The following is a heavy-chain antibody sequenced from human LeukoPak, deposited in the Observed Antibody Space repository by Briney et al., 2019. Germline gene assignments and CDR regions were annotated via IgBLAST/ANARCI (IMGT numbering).Heavy chain of an antibody. CDR1: GGSISSYY. CDR2: IYYSGST. J-gene: IGHJ4*02. D-gene: IGHD3-10*01. CDR3: ARHRITMVRGVMPYFDY. Sequence: PSETLSLTCTVSGGSISSYYWSLIRQPPGKGLEWIGYIYYSGSTNYNPSLKSRVTISVDTSKNQFSLKLSSVTAADTAVYYCARHRITMVRGVMPYFDYWGQGTLVTVSS. V-gene: IGHV4-59*01.